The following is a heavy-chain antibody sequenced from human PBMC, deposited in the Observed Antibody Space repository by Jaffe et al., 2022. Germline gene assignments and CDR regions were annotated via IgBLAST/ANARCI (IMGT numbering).Heavy chain of an antibody. CDR3: ARVGAYDYVWGSYPET. CDR2: IYTSGST. J-gene: IGHJ5*02. D-gene: IGHD3-16*02. Sequence: QVQLQESGPGLVKPSQTLSLTCTVSGGSISSGSYYWSWIRQPAGKGLEWIGRIYTSGSTNYNPSLKSRVTISVDTSKNQFSLKLSSVTAADTAVYYCARVGAYDYVWGSYPETWGQGTLVTVSS. CDR1: GGSISSGSYY. V-gene: IGHV4-61*02.